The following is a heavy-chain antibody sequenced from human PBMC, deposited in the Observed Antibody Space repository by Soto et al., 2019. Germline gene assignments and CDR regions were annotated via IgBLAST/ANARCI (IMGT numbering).Heavy chain of an antibody. CDR3: ARSPVAYGMDV. CDR2: IYSSGST. V-gene: IGHV4-61*08. CDR1: GGSIRSGDYY. J-gene: IGHJ6*02. Sequence: PSETLSLTCTVSGGSIRSGDYYWSWIRQPPGKGLVWIGYIYSSGSTNYNPSLKSRVTISVDTSKNQFSLKLSSVTAADTAVYYCARSPVAYGMDVWGQVTTVTVSS. D-gene: IGHD2-15*01.